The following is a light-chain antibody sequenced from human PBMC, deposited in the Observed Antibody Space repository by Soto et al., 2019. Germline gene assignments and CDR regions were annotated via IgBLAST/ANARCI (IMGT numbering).Light chain of an antibody. CDR1: QSVDTC. CDR3: QQYYRYPWT. CDR2: KAS. V-gene: IGKV1-5*03. Sequence: DIQMTQSPSTLSASVGDRVTITCRASQSVDTCLAWYQQKLGKAPHLLIYKASSLEAGVPSRFSGSGSVTQFTLTSSSLQPDDFASYYCQQYYRYPWTFGQGTKVEIK. J-gene: IGKJ1*01.